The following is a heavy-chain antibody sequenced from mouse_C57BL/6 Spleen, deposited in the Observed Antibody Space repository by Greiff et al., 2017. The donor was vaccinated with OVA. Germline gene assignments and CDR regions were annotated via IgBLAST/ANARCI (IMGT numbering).Heavy chain of an antibody. CDR3: ARAGYYGSRYAHGEWYFEV. V-gene: IGHV1-54*01. CDR1: GYAFTNYL. Sequence: QVQLKQSGAELVRPGTSVKVSCKASGYAFTNYLIEWVKQRPGQGLEWIGVINPGSGGTNYNEKFKGKATLTADKSSSTAYMQLSSLTSEDSAVYFCARAGYYGSRYAHGEWYFEVWGTGTTVTVSA. J-gene: IGHJ1*03. CDR2: INPGSGGT. D-gene: IGHD1-1*01.